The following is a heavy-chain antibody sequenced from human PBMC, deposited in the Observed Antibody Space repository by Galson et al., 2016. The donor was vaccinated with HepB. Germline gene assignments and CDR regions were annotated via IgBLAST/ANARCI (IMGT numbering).Heavy chain of an antibody. CDR1: GFTFSDYY. CDR3: ARRNWNDAFDI. Sequence: SLRLSCAASGFTFSDYYMSWIRQAPGKGLERVSYISSNYNYTNYADSVKGRFTISRDNAKNSLYLQMNSLRAEDTAVYYCARRNWNDAFDIWGQGTVVTVSS. CDR2: ISSNYNYT. D-gene: IGHD1-1*01. J-gene: IGHJ3*02. V-gene: IGHV3-11*06.